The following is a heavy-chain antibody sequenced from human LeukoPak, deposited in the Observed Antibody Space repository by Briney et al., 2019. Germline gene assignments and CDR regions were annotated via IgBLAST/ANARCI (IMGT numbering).Heavy chain of an antibody. CDR3: ARDLEYSSSSPFNY. J-gene: IGHJ4*02. V-gene: IGHV3-20*04. CDR2: INWNGDTT. D-gene: IGHD6-6*01. Sequence: GGSLRLSCAASGFTFDDYGMSWVRQAPGKGLEWISGINWNGDTTYYADSVRGRFTISRDNAKNSLYLQMNSLRAEDTAVYYCARDLEYSSSSPFNYWGQGTLVTVSS. CDR1: GFTFDDYG.